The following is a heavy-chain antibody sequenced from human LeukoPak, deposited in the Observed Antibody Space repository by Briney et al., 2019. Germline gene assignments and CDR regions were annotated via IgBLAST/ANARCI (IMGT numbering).Heavy chain of an antibody. V-gene: IGHV4-61*01. Sequence: SETLSLTCTVSGGAPCSGNNDWSWIRQPPGKGLDGMGYIYYSGSTNYNPSLKSRVTMSVDTSKNQFSLKLSSVTAADTAVYYCARRPSGYSYFDYWGQGTLVTVSS. CDR1: GGAPCSGNND. D-gene: IGHD3-22*01. CDR2: IYYSGST. CDR3: ARRPSGYSYFDY. J-gene: IGHJ4*02.